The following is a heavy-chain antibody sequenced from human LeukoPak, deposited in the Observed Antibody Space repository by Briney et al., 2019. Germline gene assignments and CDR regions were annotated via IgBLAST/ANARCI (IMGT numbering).Heavy chain of an antibody. V-gene: IGHV1-46*01. CDR2: TNPSGGNT. CDR3: ARALPHRRLMDTTMEQHWFDP. J-gene: IGHJ5*02. CDR1: GYTFTSYY. D-gene: IGHD5-18*01. Sequence: ASVKVSCKASGYTFTSYYMHWVRQAPGQGLEWMGITNPSGGNTNYAQKFQGRVTMTRDMSTSTVYMELSSLRSEDTAMYYCARALPHRRLMDTTMEQHWFDPWGQGTLVTVSS.